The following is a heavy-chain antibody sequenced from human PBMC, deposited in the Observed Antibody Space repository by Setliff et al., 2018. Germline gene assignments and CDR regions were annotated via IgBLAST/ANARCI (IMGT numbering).Heavy chain of an antibody. V-gene: IGHV3-15*01. D-gene: IGHD6-19*01. CDR3: TTSPISSGWHSNFDYNMDV. CDR1: GFTFSDAW. CDR2: IKSKTDGGTT. Sequence: PGGSLRLSCAASGFTFSDAWMNWVRQAPGRGLEWVGRIKSKTDGGTTDYAANVKGRFTVSRDDSISTLYLQMNSLKTEDTAVYYCTTSPISSGWHSNFDYNMDVWGQGTTVTVSS. J-gene: IGHJ6*02.